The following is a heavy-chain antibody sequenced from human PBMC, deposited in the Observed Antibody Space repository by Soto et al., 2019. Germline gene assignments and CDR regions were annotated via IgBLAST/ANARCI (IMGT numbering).Heavy chain of an antibody. CDR3: ARDKGQLHFGGNYSYYMDA. CDR1: GGTFGNSA. J-gene: IGHJ6*02. D-gene: IGHD1-26*01. CDR2: LLPILPTP. Sequence: QVQLVQSGAEVKKPGASVTVSCKAFGGTFGNSAIRWVLQAPGQGLEWRVGLLPILPTPAYAQKFQGRVTITADEYTSTAYMELTRVISGDTVVYYFARDKGQLHFGGNYSYYMDAWGQGTTVNVS. V-gene: IGHV1-69*12.